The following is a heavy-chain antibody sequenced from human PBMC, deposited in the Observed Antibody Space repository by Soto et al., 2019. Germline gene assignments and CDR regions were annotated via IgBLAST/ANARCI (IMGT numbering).Heavy chain of an antibody. CDR1: GRSISSSSYY. D-gene: IGHD3-3*01. CDR2: INHSGST. V-gene: IGHV4-39*07. J-gene: IGHJ6*02. Sequence: PSETLSLTCTVSGRSISSSSYYWGWIRQPPGKGLEWIGEINHSGSTNYNPSLKSRVTISVDTSKNQFSLKLSSVTAADTAVYYCARDPRAIFGVVISGYYYGMDVWGQGTTVTVSS. CDR3: ARDPRAIFGVVISGYYYGMDV.